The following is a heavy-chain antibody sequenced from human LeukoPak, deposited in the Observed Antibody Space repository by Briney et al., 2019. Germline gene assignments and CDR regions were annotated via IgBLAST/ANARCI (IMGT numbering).Heavy chain of an antibody. J-gene: IGHJ5*02. CDR2: INPNSGGT. D-gene: IGHD6-13*01. CDR3: ARDLAAAAGTSWFDP. Sequence: ASVKVSCKASGYTFTGYYMHWVRQAPGQGLEWMGWINPNSGGTNYAQKFQGWVTMTRDTSISTAYMELSRLRSDDTAVYYCARDLAAAAGTSWFDPWGQGTLVTVSS. V-gene: IGHV1-2*04. CDR1: GYTFTGYY.